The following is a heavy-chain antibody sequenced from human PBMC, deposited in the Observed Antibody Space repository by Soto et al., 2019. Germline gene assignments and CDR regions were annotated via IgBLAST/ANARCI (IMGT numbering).Heavy chain of an antibody. D-gene: IGHD2-2*01. Sequence: QVQLVQSGAEVKKPGSSVKVSCKASGGTFSSYAISWVRQAPGQGLELVGGIIPIFGTANYAQKFQGRVTITADESTSTAYMELSSLRSEDKAVYYCARGLSYCSSTSCYDVSDYWGQGTLVTVSS. J-gene: IGHJ4*02. V-gene: IGHV1-69*01. CDR3: ARGLSYCSSTSCYDVSDY. CDR2: IIPIFGTA. CDR1: GGTFSSYA.